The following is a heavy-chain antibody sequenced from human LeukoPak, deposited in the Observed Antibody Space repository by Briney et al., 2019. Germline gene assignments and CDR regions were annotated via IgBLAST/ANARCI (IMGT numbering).Heavy chain of an antibody. D-gene: IGHD3-22*01. V-gene: IGHV4-34*01. Sequence: PSETLSLTCAVYGGSFSGYYWSWIRQPPGKGLEWIGEINHSRSTNYNPSLKSRVTISVDTSKNQFSLKLSSVTAADTAVYYCARGSSITMIVVVKAAFDIWGQGTMVTVSS. J-gene: IGHJ3*02. CDR2: INHSRST. CDR3: ARGSSITMIVVVKAAFDI. CDR1: GGSFSGYY.